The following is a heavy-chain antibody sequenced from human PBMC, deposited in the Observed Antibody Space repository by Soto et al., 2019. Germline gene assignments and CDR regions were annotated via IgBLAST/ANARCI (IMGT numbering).Heavy chain of an antibody. Sequence: VASVKVSCKASGGTFSSYAISWVRQAPGQGLEWMGGIIPIFGTANYAQKFQGRVTITADESTSTAHMELSSLRSEDTAVYYCARGSRLSRREDYYYYYGMDVWGQGTTVTVSS. V-gene: IGHV1-69*13. D-gene: IGHD2-2*01. CDR3: ARGSRLSRREDYYYYYGMDV. J-gene: IGHJ6*02. CDR2: IIPIFGTA. CDR1: GGTFSSYA.